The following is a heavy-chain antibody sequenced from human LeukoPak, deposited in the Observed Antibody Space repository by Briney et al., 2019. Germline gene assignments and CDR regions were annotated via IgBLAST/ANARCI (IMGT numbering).Heavy chain of an antibody. V-gene: IGHV4-30-4*01. J-gene: IGHJ4*02. D-gene: IGHD3-10*01. CDR2: IYYSGST. Sequence: PSQTLSLTCTVSGGSISSGDYYWSWIRQPPGKGLEWIGYIYYSGSTYYNPSLKSRVAISVDTSKNQFSLKLSSVTAADTAVYYCARAGMGGSGSYYNYDYWGQGTLVTVSS. CDR1: GGSISSGDYY. CDR3: ARAGMGGSGSYYNYDY.